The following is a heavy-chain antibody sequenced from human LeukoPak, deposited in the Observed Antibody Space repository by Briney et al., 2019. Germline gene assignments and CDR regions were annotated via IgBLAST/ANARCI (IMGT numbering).Heavy chain of an antibody. Sequence: ASVKVSCKTSGFIFTNYGFTWVRQAPGQGLEWMGWISGHNGNTHYAQKFQGRVTMTTDTSTDAVYMDLRSLRSDDTAVYYCARDGDQQLLQGHWGQGTLVTVSS. J-gene: IGHJ4*02. CDR2: ISGHNGNT. V-gene: IGHV1-18*01. D-gene: IGHD6-13*01. CDR1: GFIFTNYG. CDR3: ARDGDQQLLQGH.